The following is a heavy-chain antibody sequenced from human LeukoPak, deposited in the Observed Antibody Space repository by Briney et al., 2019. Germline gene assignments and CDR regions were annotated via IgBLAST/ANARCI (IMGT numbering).Heavy chain of an antibody. J-gene: IGHJ4*02. CDR2: ISGGGGST. D-gene: IGHD3-10*01. CDR1: GFTFSSYA. CDR3: AKDRIGGRPFSFDY. V-gene: IGHV3-23*01. Sequence: PGGSLRLSCAASGFTFSSYAMSWVRQAPGKGLEWVSGISGGGGSTYNADSVKGRFTISRDKSKNMLYLQMNSLRAEDTAVYYCAKDRIGGRPFSFDYWGQGTLVTVSS.